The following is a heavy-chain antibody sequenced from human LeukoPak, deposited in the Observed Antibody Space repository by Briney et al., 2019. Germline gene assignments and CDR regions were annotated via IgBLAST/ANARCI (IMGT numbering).Heavy chain of an antibody. D-gene: IGHD4-17*01. CDR3: ARETTDYYYYMDV. Sequence: SETLSLTCTVSGGSISSYYWSWIRQPPGEGLEWIGYIYYSGSTNYNPSLKSRVTISVDTSKNQFSLKLSSVTAADTAVYYCARETTDYYYYMDVWGKGTTVTVSS. V-gene: IGHV4-59*01. J-gene: IGHJ6*03. CDR1: GGSISSYY. CDR2: IYYSGST.